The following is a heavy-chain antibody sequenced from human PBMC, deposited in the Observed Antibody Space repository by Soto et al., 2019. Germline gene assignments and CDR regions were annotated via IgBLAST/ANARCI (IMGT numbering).Heavy chain of an antibody. J-gene: IGHJ6*02. CDR1: GGTFSSYA. CDR3: ASLRYSSSWYPSDYYYGMDV. Sequence: WASVKVSCKASGGTFSSYAISWVRQAPGQGLEWMGGIIPIFGTANYAQKFQGRVTITADKSTSTAYMELSSLRSEDTAVYYCASLRYSSSWYPSDYYYGMDVWGQGTTVTVSS. V-gene: IGHV1-69*06. CDR2: IIPIFGTA. D-gene: IGHD6-13*01.